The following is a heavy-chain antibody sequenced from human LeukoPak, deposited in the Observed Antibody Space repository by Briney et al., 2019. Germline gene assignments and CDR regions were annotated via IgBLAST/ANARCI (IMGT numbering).Heavy chain of an antibody. CDR1: GYTLTGYY. Sequence: ASVRVSCKASGYTLTGYYMHWVRQAPGQGREWMGWINPNRGGTNYTQKFQGRVTMTRDTSISTAYMELSRLRSDDTAVYYCATGSMVRGVIIITGAAHGGQGTLVTVSS. CDR2: INPNRGGT. D-gene: IGHD3-10*01. V-gene: IGHV1-2*02. J-gene: IGHJ4*02. CDR3: ATGSMVRGVIIITGAAH.